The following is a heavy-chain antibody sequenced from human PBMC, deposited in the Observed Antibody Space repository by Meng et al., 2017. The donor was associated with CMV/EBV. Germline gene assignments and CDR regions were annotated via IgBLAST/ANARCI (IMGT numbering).Heavy chain of an antibody. CDR2: ISSSGSTI. V-gene: IGHV3-48*03. CDR3: ASSKGVYDSSGYYSYGMDV. Sequence: GGSLRLSCAASGFTFSSYEMNWVRQAPGKGLEWVSYISSSGSTIYYADSVKGRFTISRDNAKNSLYLQMNSLRAEDTAVYYCASSKGVYDSSGYYSYGMDVWGQETTVTVSS. CDR1: GFTFSSYE. J-gene: IGHJ6*02. D-gene: IGHD3-22*01.